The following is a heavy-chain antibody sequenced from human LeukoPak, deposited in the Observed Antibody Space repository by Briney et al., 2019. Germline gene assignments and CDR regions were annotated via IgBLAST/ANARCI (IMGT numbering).Heavy chain of an antibody. CDR2: ISYDGSNK. V-gene: IGHV3-30-3*01. J-gene: IGHJ4*02. D-gene: IGHD5-12*01. CDR3: ARVVDIVATIWFDY. Sequence: GGSLRLSCAASGFTFSSYAIHWVRQAPGKGLEWVAVISYDGSNKYYADSVKGRFTISRDNSKNTLYLQMNSLRAEDTAVYYCARVVDIVATIWFDYWGQGTLVTVSS. CDR1: GFTFSSYA.